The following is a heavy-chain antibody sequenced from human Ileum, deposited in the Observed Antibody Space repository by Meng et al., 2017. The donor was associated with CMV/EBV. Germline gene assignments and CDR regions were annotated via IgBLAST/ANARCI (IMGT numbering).Heavy chain of an antibody. CDR3: ATDDVECTTRSTATCKHALDL. J-gene: IGHJ3*01. CDR2: IRAKSDGGTT. V-gene: IGHV3-15*01. Sequence: WMPWVRQAPGKGLEWIARIRAKSDGGTTEYAAFVKGRFNISRDDSKDTLYLQLNSLKTEDTAVYYCATDDVECTTRSTATCKHALDLWGQGTMVTVSS. CDR1: W. D-gene: IGHD2/OR15-2a*01.